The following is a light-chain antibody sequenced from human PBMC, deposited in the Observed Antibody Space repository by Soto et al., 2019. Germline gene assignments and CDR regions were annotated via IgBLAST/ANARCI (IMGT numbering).Light chain of an antibody. CDR1: SSDVGSYNL. CDR3: CSYAGSSMGV. J-gene: IGLJ1*01. Sequence: QSALTQPASVSGSPGQSITICCTGTSSDVGSYNLVSWYQQHPGKAPKLMIYEVSKRPSGVSNRFSGSKSGNTASLTISGLQAEDEADYYCCSYAGSSMGVFGTGTKLTVL. V-gene: IGLV2-23*02. CDR2: EVS.